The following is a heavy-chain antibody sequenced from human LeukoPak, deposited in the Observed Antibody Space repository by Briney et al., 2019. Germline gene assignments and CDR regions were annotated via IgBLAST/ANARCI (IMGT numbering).Heavy chain of an antibody. CDR3: AVGLDIAMPGKVPTG. D-gene: IGHD6-19*01. J-gene: IGHJ4*02. V-gene: IGHV1-2*02. CDR1: GYSFTNYA. Sequence: ASVTVSCKASGYSFTNYAMNWVRQAPGQGPEWMGWLDPKSGGTKYAQRFQGRVTMTWDTSISTAYMDLARLRSDDTAVYYCAVGLDIAMPGKVPTGWGQGTLVTVSS. CDR2: LDPKSGGT.